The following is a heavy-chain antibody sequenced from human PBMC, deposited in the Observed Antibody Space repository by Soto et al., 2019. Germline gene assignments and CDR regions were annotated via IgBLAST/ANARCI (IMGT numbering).Heavy chain of an antibody. CDR3: ERSSQALLIR. J-gene: IGHJ3*01. CDR2: INHSGST. Sequence: QVQLQQWGAGLLKPSETLSLTCAVYGGSFSDYYWTWIRQPPEKGLEWIGEINHSGSTNYNPSLKSRVTISVDTSNNQFSLRLRSVTAADTAVYYCERSSQALLIRWGQGTMVTVSS. D-gene: IGHD3-10*01. V-gene: IGHV4-34*01. CDR1: GGSFSDYY.